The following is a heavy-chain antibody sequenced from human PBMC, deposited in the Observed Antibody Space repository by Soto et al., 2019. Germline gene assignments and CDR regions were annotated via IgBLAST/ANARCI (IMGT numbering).Heavy chain of an antibody. D-gene: IGHD2-8*01. J-gene: IGHJ4*02. CDR1: GFTFSSYA. V-gene: IGHV3-23*01. CDR3: AKACTNGVCYIDY. Sequence: EVQLLESAGGLVQPGGSLRLSCAASGFTFSSYAMSWVRQAPGKGLEWVSAISGSGVSTYYADSVKGRFTISRDNSKNTLYLQMNSLRAEDTAVYYCAKACTNGVCYIDYWGQGTLVTVSS. CDR2: ISGSGVST.